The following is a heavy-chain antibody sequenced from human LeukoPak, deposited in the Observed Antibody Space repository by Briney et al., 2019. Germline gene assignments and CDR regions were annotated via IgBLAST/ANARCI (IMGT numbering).Heavy chain of an antibody. CDR2: ISGSGGST. J-gene: IGHJ4*02. Sequence: PGGSLRLSCAASGFTFSSYSMNWVRQAPGRGLEWVSAISGSGGSTYYADSVKGRFTISRDNSKNTLYLQMNSLRAEDTAVYYCAKGQYCSSTSCYAAPFDYWGQGTLVTVSS. CDR3: AKGQYCSSTSCYAAPFDY. D-gene: IGHD2-2*01. CDR1: GFTFSSYS. V-gene: IGHV3-23*01.